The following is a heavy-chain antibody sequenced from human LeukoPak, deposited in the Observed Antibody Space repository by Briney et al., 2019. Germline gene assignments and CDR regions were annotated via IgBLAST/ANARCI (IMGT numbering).Heavy chain of an antibody. CDR2: IYHLGST. CDR1: GYSISSGYY. CDR3: ARSLYSTGPTTD. V-gene: IGHV4-38-2*02. Sequence: QTSETLSLTCTVSGYSISSGYYWGWIRQPPGKGLEWIGSIYHLGSTYYNPSLKSRVTISIDTSKSQFSLRLNSVTAADTAVYYCARSLYSTGPTTDWGQGTLVTVSS. D-gene: IGHD2-8*02. J-gene: IGHJ4*02.